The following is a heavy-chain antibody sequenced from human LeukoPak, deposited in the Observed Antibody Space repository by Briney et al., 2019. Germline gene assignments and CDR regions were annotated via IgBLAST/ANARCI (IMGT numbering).Heavy chain of an antibody. V-gene: IGHV3-11*04. CDR3: ARQAVARPFDL. CDR2: ITSSGSSI. CDR1: GFTFSDYY. Sequence: GGSLRLSCAASGFTFSDYYMSWIRQAPGKGLEWVSYITSSGSSIYYADSVKGRFTISRDNAKNSLYLQMNSLRAEDTAVYYCARQAVARPFDLWGQGTMVAVSS. J-gene: IGHJ3*01.